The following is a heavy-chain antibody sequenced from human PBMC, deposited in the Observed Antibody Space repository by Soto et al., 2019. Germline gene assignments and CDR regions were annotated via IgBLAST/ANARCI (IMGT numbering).Heavy chain of an antibody. Sequence: GESLKISCAASGFTFSSYGMHWVRQAPGKGLEWVAVISYDGSNKYYADSVKGRFTISRDNSKNTLYLQMNSLRAEDTAVYYCAKDGKEAARPPLYYYYYYMDVWGKGTTVTVSS. V-gene: IGHV3-30*18. D-gene: IGHD6-6*01. CDR1: GFTFSSYG. CDR3: AKDGKEAARPPLYYYYYYMDV. CDR2: ISYDGSNK. J-gene: IGHJ6*03.